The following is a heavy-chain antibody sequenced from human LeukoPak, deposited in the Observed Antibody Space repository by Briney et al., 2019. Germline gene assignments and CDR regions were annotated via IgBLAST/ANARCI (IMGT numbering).Heavy chain of an antibody. J-gene: IGHJ5*02. V-gene: IGHV1-46*01. CDR1: GYTFTSYY. CDR2: INPSGGST. CDR3: ARDNSNCGGDCYSKEPDNWFDP. Sequence: ASVKVSCKASGYTFTSYYMHWVRQAPGQGLEWMGIINPSGGSTSYAQKFQGRVTMTRDMSTSTVYMELSSLRSEDTAVYYCARDNSNCGGDCYSKEPDNWFDPWGQGTLVTVSS. D-gene: IGHD2-21*02.